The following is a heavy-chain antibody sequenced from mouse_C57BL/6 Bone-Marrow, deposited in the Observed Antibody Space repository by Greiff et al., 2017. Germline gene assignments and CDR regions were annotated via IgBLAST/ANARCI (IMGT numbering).Heavy chain of an antibody. D-gene: IGHD2-4*01. J-gene: IGHJ3*01. CDR1: GYTFTSYW. CDR3: ARAMDYDPPWFAY. V-gene: IGHV1-55*01. CDR2: IYPGSGST. Sequence: QVQLQQPGAELVKPGASVKMSCKASGYTFTSYWITWVKQRPGQGLEWIGDIYPGSGSTNYNEKFKSKATLTVDTSSSTAYMQLSSLTSEDSAVYYCARAMDYDPPWFAYWGQGTLVTVSA.